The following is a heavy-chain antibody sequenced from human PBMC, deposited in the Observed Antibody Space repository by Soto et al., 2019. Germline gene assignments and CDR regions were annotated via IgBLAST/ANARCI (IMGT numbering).Heavy chain of an antibody. V-gene: IGHV5-10-1*01. CDR2: IDPSDSQT. D-gene: IGHD3-22*01. CDR3: ARQIYNSDTGPNFQYYFDS. CDR1: GDSFAGYW. Sequence: GDALKISFKGSGDSFAGYWITWVRQKPGKGLEWMGRIDPSDSQTYYSPSFRGHVTISATKSITTVFLQWSSLRASDTAMYYCARQIYNSDTGPNFQYYFDSWGQGTPVTVSS. J-gene: IGHJ4*02.